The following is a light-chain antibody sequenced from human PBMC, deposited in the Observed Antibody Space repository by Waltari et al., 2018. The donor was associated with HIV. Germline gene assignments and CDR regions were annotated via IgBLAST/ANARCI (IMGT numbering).Light chain of an antibody. CDR1: LSLLYISPDSNN. CDR3: QQYYGALVT. CDR2: AAT. Sequence: VLTQSPRSLTASLGESVPITCKCILSLLYISPDSNNLAWFHTKSGRPAQLLISAATIRDSGVPARFIGGGSETHFTLTIASLQAEDVGVYFCQQYYGALVTFGGGTKVELK. J-gene: IGKJ4*01. V-gene: IGKV4-1*01.